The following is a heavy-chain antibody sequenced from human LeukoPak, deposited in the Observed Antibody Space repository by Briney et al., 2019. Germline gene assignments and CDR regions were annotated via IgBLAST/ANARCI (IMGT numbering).Heavy chain of an antibody. D-gene: IGHD1-26*01. J-gene: IGHJ4*02. V-gene: IGHV4-34*01. CDR2: INHSGST. Sequence: SETLSLTCAVYGGSFSGYYWSWLRQPPGKGREGMGEINHSGSTNYNPPLKSRGTISVDTSKTQFSLNLSSVTAADPAVYYCARRGRTAEYSGSYYVRNSLDYWGQGTLVTVSS. CDR1: GGSFSGYY. CDR3: ARRGRTAEYSGSYYVRNSLDY.